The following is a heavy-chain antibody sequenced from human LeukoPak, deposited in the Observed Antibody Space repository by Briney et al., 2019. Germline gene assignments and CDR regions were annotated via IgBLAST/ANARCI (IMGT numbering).Heavy chain of an antibody. CDR2: ISGSGGST. V-gene: IGHV3-23*01. D-gene: IGHD3-22*01. CDR1: GFTFSRYW. Sequence: GGSLRLSCAASGFTFSRYWMSWVRQAPGKGLEWVSAISGSGGSTYYADSVKGRFTISRDNSKNTLYLQMNSLRAEDTAVYYCAKATYDSSGYYGNYWGQGTLVTVSS. J-gene: IGHJ4*02. CDR3: AKATYDSSGYYGNY.